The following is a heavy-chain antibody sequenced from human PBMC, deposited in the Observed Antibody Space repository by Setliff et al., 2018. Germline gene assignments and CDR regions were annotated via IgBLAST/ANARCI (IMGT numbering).Heavy chain of an antibody. CDR3: ARDSSGWSGFSRLVGVYYYYMDV. V-gene: IGHV7-4-1*02. Sequence: GASVKVSCKASVYTFTRYAMNWVRQAPGQGLEWMGWINTNTGNPTYAQGFTGRFVFSLDTSVSTAYLQISSLKAEDTAVYYCARDSSGWSGFSRLVGVYYYYMDVWGKGTTVTVSS. D-gene: IGHD6-19*01. CDR1: VYTFTRYA. CDR2: INTNTGNP. J-gene: IGHJ6*03.